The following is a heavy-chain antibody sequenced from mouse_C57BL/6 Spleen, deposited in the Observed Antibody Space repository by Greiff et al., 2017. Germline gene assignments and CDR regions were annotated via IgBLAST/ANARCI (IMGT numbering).Heavy chain of an antibody. CDR3: ARAVLDY. CDR2: IDPSDSYT. V-gene: IGHV1-69*01. J-gene: IGHJ2*01. Sequence: QVQLQQPGAELVMPGASVKLSCKASGYTFTSYWMHWVKQRPGQGLEWIGEIDPSDSYTNYNQKFKGKSTLTVNKSSSTAYMQLSSLTSEDSAVYYCARAVLDYWGQGTTLTVSS. CDR1: GYTFTSYW.